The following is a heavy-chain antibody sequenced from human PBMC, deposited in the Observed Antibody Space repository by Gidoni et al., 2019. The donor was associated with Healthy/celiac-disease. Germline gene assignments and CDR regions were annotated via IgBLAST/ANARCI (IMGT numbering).Heavy chain of an antibody. CDR2: ISYDGSNK. J-gene: IGHJ6*04. CDR3: ARDRGRTMDV. Sequence: QVQLVESGGGVVQPGRSLRLSCAAPGFTFSSYAMHWVRKAPGKGLVWVAVISYDGSNKYYADSVKGRFTISRDNSKNTLYLQMNSLRAEDTAVYYCARDRGRTMDVWGKGTTVTVSS. V-gene: IGHV3-30-3*01. D-gene: IGHD2-15*01. CDR1: GFTFSSYA.